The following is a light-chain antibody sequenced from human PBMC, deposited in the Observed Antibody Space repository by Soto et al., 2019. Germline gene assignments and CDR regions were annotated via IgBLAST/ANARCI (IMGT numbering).Light chain of an antibody. V-gene: IGLV2-18*02. Sequence: QSALTQPPSVSGSPGHAVAISCTGTSSDVGSYNRVAWYQQSPGTAPKLMIYEVSNRPSGVPDRFSGSKSGNTASLTISGLQADYEADYYCSSFTSISTYVFGTGTKVTVL. CDR2: EVS. J-gene: IGLJ1*01. CDR3: SSFTSISTYV. CDR1: SSDVGSYNR.